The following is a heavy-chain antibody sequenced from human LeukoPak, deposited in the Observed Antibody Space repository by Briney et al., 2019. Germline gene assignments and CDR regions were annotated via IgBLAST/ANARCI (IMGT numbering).Heavy chain of an antibody. CDR1: GYTFTSYG. Sequence: ASVKVSCKASGYTFTSYGISWVRQAPGQGLEWMGGIIPIFGTANYAQKFQGRVTITADESTSTAYMELSSLRSEDTAVYYCARGGIVATKRERYYYYYMDAWGKGTTVTISS. V-gene: IGHV1-69*13. D-gene: IGHD5-12*01. CDR3: ARGGIVATKRERYYYYYMDA. J-gene: IGHJ6*03. CDR2: IIPIFGTA.